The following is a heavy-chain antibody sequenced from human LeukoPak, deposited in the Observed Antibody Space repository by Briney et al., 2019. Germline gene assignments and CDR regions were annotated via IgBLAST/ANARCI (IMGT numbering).Heavy chain of an antibody. CDR2: ISSGSSYI. CDR3: AELGITMIGGV. CDR1: GFTFSSYS. Sequence: SGGSLRLSCAASGFTFSSYSMNWVRQAPGKGLEWVSSISSGSSYIYYADSVKGRFTISRDNAKNSLYLQMNSLRAEDTAVYYCAELGITMIGGVWGKGTTVTISS. D-gene: IGHD3-10*02. V-gene: IGHV3-21*01. J-gene: IGHJ6*04.